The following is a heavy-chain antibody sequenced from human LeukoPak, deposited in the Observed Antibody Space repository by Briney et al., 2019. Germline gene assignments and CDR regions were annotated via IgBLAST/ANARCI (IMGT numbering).Heavy chain of an antibody. D-gene: IGHD4-23*01. CDR3: AGDRGGNRETDY. CDR1: GGSISSSSYY. CDR2: IYYSGST. V-gene: IGHV4-39*07. Sequence: PSETLSLTCTVSGGSISSSSYYWGWIRQPPGKGLEWIGNIYYSGSTYYNPSLKSRVTISVDTSKNQFSLKLSSVTAADTAMYYCAGDRGGNRETDYWGQGTLVTVSS. J-gene: IGHJ4*02.